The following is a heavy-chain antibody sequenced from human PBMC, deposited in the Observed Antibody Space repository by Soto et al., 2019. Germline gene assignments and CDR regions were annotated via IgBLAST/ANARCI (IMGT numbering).Heavy chain of an antibody. D-gene: IGHD2-2*01. CDR2: INPSGATT. V-gene: IGHV1-46*01. J-gene: IGHJ4*02. CDR1: GYTFTSYY. CDR3: ARRDCFSSSCYFKY. Sequence: QVSLVQSGAEVKKPGASVKVSCKASGYTFTSYYVHWVRQAPGQGLEWMGIINPSGATTTYAQNFQGRVAMTRDTSTSTVYMELSSLRSEDTAVYYCARRDCFSSSCYFKYWGQGPLVTVSS.